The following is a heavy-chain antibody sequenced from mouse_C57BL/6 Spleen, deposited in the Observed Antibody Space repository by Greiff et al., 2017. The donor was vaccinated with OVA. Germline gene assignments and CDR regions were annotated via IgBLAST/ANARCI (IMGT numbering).Heavy chain of an antibody. CDR3: ARSGGGYHYFDY. CDR2: INPGSGGT. D-gene: IGHD2-2*01. Sequence: QVQLQQSGAELVRPGTSVKVSCKASGYAFTNYLIEWVKQRPGQGLEWIGVINPGSGGTNYNEKFQGKATLTADKSSSTAYMQLSSLTSEDSAVYFCARSGGGYHYFDYWGQGTTLTVSS. V-gene: IGHV1-54*01. CDR1: GYAFTNYL. J-gene: IGHJ2*01.